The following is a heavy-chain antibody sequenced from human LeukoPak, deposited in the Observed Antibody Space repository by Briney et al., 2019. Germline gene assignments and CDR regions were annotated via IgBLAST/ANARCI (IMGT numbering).Heavy chain of an antibody. CDR2: IYYSGST. CDR3: AREGHSSSWYSGQYNWFDP. V-gene: IGHV4-31*03. CDR1: GGSISSGGYY. D-gene: IGHD6-13*01. Sequence: SETLSVTCTVSGGSISSGGYYWSWIRQHPGKGLEWIGYIYYSGSTYYNPSLKSRVTISVDTSKNQFSLKLSSVTAADTAVYYCAREGHSSSWYSGQYNWFDPWGQGTLVTVSS. J-gene: IGHJ5*02.